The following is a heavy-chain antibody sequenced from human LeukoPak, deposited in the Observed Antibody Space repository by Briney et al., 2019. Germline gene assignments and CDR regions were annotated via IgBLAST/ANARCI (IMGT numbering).Heavy chain of an antibody. CDR2: ISSGSKYI. J-gene: IGHJ4*02. CDR1: GFTFSSYS. D-gene: IGHD5-18*01. V-gene: IGHV3-21*01. CDR3: ARALSYSYGSMDF. Sequence: PGGSLRLSCAASGFTFSSYSMNWVRQAPGKGLEWVSSISSGSKYIYNADSVKGRFTISRDNAKNSLYPQMNSLRAEDTAVYYCARALSYSYGSMDFWGQGTLVIVSS.